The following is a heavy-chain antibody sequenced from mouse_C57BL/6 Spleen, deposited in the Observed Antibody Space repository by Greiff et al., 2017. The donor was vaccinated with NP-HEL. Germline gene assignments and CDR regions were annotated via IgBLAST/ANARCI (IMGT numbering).Heavy chain of an antibody. CDR1: GYTFTSYW. CDR2: IDPSDSYT. V-gene: IGHV1-69*01. Sequence: QVQLQQPGAELVMPGASVKLSCKASGYTFTSYWMHWVKQRPGQGLEWIGEIDPSDSYTNYNQKFKGMSTLTVDKSSSTAYMQLSSLTSEDSAVYYCARRGLYAMDYWGQGTSVTVSS. J-gene: IGHJ4*01. CDR3: ARRGLYAMDY.